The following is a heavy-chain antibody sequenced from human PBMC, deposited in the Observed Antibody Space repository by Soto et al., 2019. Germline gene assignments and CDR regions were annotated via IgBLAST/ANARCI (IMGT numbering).Heavy chain of an antibody. V-gene: IGHV4-59*01. D-gene: IGHD5-12*01. CDR1: GGSISSYY. J-gene: IGHJ6*03. CDR2: IYYSGST. CDR3: ARDSRNSDIVATYYYYMDV. Sequence: SETLSLTCTVSGGSISSYYWSWIRQPPGKGLEWIGYIYYSGSTNYNPSLKSRVTISVETSKNQFSLKLSSVTAADTAVYYCARDSRNSDIVATYYYYMDVWGKGTTVTVSS.